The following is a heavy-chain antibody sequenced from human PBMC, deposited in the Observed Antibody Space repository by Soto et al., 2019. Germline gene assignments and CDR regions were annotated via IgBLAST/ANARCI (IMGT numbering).Heavy chain of an antibody. J-gene: IGHJ4*02. CDR2: INSDGSST. V-gene: IGHV3-74*01. Sequence: GGSLRLSCVASGFTFSSYWMHWVRQAPGKGLVWVSRINSDGSSTSNADSVKGRLTISRDDAKNTLYLQMNSLRAEDTAVYYCARGDSGTYGIDFWGQGTLVTVSS. D-gene: IGHD1-26*01. CDR1: GFTFSSYW. CDR3: ARGDSGTYGIDF.